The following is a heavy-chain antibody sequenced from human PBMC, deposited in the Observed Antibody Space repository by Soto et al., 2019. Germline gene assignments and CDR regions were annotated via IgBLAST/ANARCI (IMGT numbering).Heavy chain of an antibody. Sequence: GGSLRLSCAASGFTVSSNYMSWVRQAPGKGLEWVAVISYDGSNKYYADSVKGRFTISRDNSKNTLYLQMNSLRAEDTAVYYCARGDSGSYKNLDYWGQGTLVTVSS. CDR3: ARGDSGSYKNLDY. V-gene: IGHV3-30-3*01. CDR1: GFTVSSNY. CDR2: ISYDGSNK. D-gene: IGHD1-26*01. J-gene: IGHJ4*02.